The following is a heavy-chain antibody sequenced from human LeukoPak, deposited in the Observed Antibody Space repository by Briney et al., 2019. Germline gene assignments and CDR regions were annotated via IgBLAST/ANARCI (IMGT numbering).Heavy chain of an antibody. Sequence: GGSLRLSCAASGFTFSSYWMHWVRQAPGKGLEWVSVIYSGGSTYYADSVKGRFTISRDNSKNTLYLQMNSLRAEDTAVYYCARLAAAGTDHNWFDPWGQGTLVTVSS. CDR2: IYSGGST. J-gene: IGHJ5*02. V-gene: IGHV3-66*02. CDR3: ARLAAAGTDHNWFDP. D-gene: IGHD6-13*01. CDR1: GFTFSSYW.